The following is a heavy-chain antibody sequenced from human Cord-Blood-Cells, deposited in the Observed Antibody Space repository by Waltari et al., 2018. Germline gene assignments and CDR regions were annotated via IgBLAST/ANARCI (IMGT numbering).Heavy chain of an antibody. J-gene: IGHJ5*02. V-gene: IGHV4-38-2*02. CDR3: ARDQRGYEGYWFDP. CDR2: IYHSGST. CDR1: GYSISSGYY. Sequence: QVQLQESGPGLVKPSETLSLTCAVSGYSISSGYYWGWIRQPPGKGLEWIGSIYHSGSTYYNPSLKSRVTISVDTSKNQFSLKLSSVTAADTAVYYCARDQRGYEGYWFDPWGQGTLVTVSS. D-gene: IGHD3-10*01.